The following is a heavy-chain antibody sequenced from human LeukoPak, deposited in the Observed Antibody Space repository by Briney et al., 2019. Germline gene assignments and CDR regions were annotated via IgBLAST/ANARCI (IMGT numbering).Heavy chain of an antibody. CDR2: ISGNGGST. Sequence: GGSLRLSCATSGFTFSSYEVNWVRQAPGKGLEWVSVISGNGGSTYYADSVRGRFTISRDNSKSTLYLQMNSLRAEDTALYYCTGSYYYEYFQHWGQGTLVTVSS. CDR3: TGSYYYEYFQH. J-gene: IGHJ1*01. CDR1: GFTFSSYE. D-gene: IGHD2-15*01. V-gene: IGHV3-23*01.